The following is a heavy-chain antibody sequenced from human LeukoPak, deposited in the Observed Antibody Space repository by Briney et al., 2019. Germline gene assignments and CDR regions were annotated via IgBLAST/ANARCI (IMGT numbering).Heavy chain of an antibody. CDR3: ARGRYDSSGYFTY. CDR2: MDPNSGNT. D-gene: IGHD3-22*01. J-gene: IGHJ4*02. V-gene: IGHV1-8*01. CDR1: GYTFTSYD. Sequence: ASVKLSCKASGYTFTSYDINWVRQATGQGLEWMGWMDPNSGNTGYAQKFQGRVTMTRNTSISTAYMELSSLRSEDTAMYYCARGRYDSSGYFTYWGQGTLVTVSS.